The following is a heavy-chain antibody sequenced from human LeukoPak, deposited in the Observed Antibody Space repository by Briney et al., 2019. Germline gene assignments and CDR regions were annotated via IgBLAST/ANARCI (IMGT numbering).Heavy chain of an antibody. J-gene: IGHJ4*02. D-gene: IGHD3-16*02. CDR2: VFTSGST. CDR1: GGSISSGSYY. V-gene: IGHV4-61*02. Sequence: SQTLSLTCIVSGGSISSGSYYWSWIRQPAGKGLEWIGRVFTSGSTDYNPSFKSRVTISVDTSKNQFSLKLSSVTAADTAVYYCASGFIMITFGGVIATGFDYWGQGTLVTVSS. CDR3: ASGFIMITFGGVIATGFDY.